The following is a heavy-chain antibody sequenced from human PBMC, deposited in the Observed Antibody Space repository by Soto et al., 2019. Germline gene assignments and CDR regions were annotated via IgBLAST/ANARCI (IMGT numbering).Heavy chain of an antibody. J-gene: IGHJ4*02. CDR3: ARRYGYYFDY. CDR2: IYYSGST. Sequence: SETLSLTCTVSGGSISSYYWSWIRQPPGKGLEWIGYIYYSGSTNYNPSLKSRVTISVDTSKNQLSLKLRSVTAADTAVYYCARRYGYYFDYWGQGTLVTGSS. V-gene: IGHV4-59*08. D-gene: IGHD4-17*01. CDR1: GGSISSYY.